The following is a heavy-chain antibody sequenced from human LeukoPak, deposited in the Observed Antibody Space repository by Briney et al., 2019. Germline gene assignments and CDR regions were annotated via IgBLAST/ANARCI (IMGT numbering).Heavy chain of an antibody. CDR3: AREGYDSSGYYGGKDAFDI. Sequence: PGGSLRLSCAASGFTFSSYAMHWVRQAPGKGLEYVSAISSNGGSTYYANSVKGRFTISRDNSKNTLYLQMNSLRAEDTAVYYCAREGYDSSGYYGGKDAFDIWGQGTMVTVSS. D-gene: IGHD3-22*01. V-gene: IGHV3-64*01. J-gene: IGHJ3*02. CDR2: ISSNGGST. CDR1: GFTFSSYA.